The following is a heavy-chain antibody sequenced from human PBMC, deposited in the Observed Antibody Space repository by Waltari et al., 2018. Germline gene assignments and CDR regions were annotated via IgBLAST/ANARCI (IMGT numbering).Heavy chain of an antibody. CDR3: VARPTVTNSRYFDS. J-gene: IGHJ4*02. V-gene: IGHV4-38-2*01. Sequence: QVQLQESGPGLVKPSETLSLPCGGPGYSIHSRFYWAWIRQPPGKGLEWIGSVYYGGTTYFNSSLNSRATISKDASENQFSLRLRFVTAADTAVYFCVARPTVTNSRYFDSWGQGILVIVSS. D-gene: IGHD4-17*01. CDR2: VYYGGTT. CDR1: GYSIHSRFY.